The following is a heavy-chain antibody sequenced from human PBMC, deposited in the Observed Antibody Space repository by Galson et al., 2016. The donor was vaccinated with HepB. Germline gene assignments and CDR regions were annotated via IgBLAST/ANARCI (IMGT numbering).Heavy chain of an antibody. Sequence: SVKVSCKASEYTFSTYEINWVRQATGQGLEWMGWMNPNSGDTGYTQRFQGRVTMTRDTSISTAYMELRSLRGDDTAVYYCARTVGAMPELEYWGQGTLVTVS. V-gene: IGHV1-8*02. D-gene: IGHD1-26*01. CDR1: EYTFSTYE. J-gene: IGHJ4*02. CDR2: MNPNSGDT. CDR3: ARTVGAMPELEY.